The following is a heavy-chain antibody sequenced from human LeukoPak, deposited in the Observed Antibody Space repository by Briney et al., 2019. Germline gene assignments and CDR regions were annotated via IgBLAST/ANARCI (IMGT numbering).Heavy chain of an antibody. CDR1: GGTFSSYA. V-gene: IGHV1-69*13. J-gene: IGHJ5*02. Sequence: SVKVSFTASGGTFSSYAISWVRQAPGQGLEWMGGIIPIFGTANYAQKFQGRVTITADESTSTAYMELSSLRSEDTAVYYCARDRVGSGWSWGWFDPWGQGTLVTVSS. CDR2: IIPIFGTA. CDR3: ARDRVGSGWSWGWFDP. D-gene: IGHD6-19*01.